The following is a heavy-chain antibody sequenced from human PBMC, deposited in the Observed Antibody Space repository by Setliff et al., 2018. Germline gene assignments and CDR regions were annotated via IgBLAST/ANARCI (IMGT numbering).Heavy chain of an antibody. CDR2: IKQDGSEK. V-gene: IGHV3-7*01. J-gene: IGHJ6*02. CDR3: ARDHVCGSQYYYYYYGMDV. CDR1: GFTFSRYW. Sequence: GGSLRLSCAASGFTFSRYWMSWVRRAPGKGLEWVANIKQDGSEKYYVDSVKGRFTISRDNAKNSLYLQMNSLRAEDTAVYYCARDHVCGSQYYYYYYGMDVWGQGTTVTVSS. D-gene: IGHD2-21*01.